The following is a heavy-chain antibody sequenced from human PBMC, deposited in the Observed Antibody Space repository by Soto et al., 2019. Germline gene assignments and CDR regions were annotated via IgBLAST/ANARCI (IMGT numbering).Heavy chain of an antibody. J-gene: IGHJ4*02. V-gene: IGHV4-61*01. D-gene: IGHD1-26*01. CDR3: VIDGTY. Sequence: QVQLQESGPGLVKPSETLSLTCTVSGGSVSSGSYYWCWIRQPPGKGLEWIGYIYNSGSTNYNPSFKSRVTISVDTSKNQLSLKLSSVTASDTVLYYCVIDGTYWCQGTLVTVSS. CDR2: IYNSGST. CDR1: GGSVSSGSYY.